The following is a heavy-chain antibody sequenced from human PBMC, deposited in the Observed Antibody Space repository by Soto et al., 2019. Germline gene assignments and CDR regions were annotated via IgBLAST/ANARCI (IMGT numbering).Heavy chain of an antibody. V-gene: IGHV4-59*01. CDR3: ARGTLYYAFWSGYYEPRKFDP. CDR1: GGSISSYY. D-gene: IGHD3-3*01. Sequence: SSETLCLTWTVAGGSISSYYGSWIRQPPGKGLEWIGYIYYSGSTNYNPSLKSRVTISVDTSKNQFSLKLSSVTAADTAVYYCARGTLYYAFWSGYYEPRKFDPWGQGTLVTVPS. CDR2: IYYSGST. J-gene: IGHJ5*02.